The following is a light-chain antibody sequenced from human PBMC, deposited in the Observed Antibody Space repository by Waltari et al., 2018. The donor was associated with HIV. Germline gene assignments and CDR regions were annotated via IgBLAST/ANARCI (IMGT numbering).Light chain of an antibody. CDR2: DVS. CDR1: KHDVGISDY. V-gene: IGLV2-11*01. Sequence: QSALTQPRSMSGSPGQSVPLPCTGTKHDVGISDYVSWFQQHPGKVPKLIISDVSKRPPGVPDRFSGSKSDNTASLTISGLQPEDEAHYYCCAYAGSYSVVFGGGTKLTVL. CDR3: CAYAGSYSVV. J-gene: IGLJ2*01.